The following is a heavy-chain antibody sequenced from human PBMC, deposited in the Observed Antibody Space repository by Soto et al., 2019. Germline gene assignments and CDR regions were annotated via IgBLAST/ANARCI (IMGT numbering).Heavy chain of an antibody. D-gene: IGHD6-13*01. J-gene: IGHJ4*02. CDR1: GFTFSSHA. V-gene: IGHV3-30-3*01. Sequence: QVQLVESGGGAVQPGRSLRLSCAASGFTFSSHAMHWVRQAPGKGLECVAVISYDGSKKYYGDSVRGRLTISRHNSKNTIYLQMKSLRAEDTAVYYCARDQTGITTTGGGRIDYWGQGTLVTVSS. CDR3: ARDQTGITTTGGGRIDY. CDR2: ISYDGSKK.